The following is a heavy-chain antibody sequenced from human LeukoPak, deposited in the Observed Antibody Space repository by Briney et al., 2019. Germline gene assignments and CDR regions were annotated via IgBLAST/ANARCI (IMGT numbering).Heavy chain of an antibody. CDR1: GGSISSSSYY. J-gene: IGHJ4*02. CDR2: IYYSGST. CDR3: ARRFRGPDY. V-gene: IGHV4-39*01. Sequence: SETLSPTCTVSGGSISSSSYYWGWIRQPPGKGLEWIGSIYYSGSTYYNPSLKSRVTISVDTSKNQFSLKLSSVTAADTAVYYCARRFRGPDYWGQGTLVTVSS. D-gene: IGHD3-10*01.